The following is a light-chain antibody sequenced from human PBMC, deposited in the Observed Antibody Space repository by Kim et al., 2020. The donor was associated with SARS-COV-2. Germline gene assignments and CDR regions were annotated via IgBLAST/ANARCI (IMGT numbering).Light chain of an antibody. CDR1: SLRKYY. CDR3: KSRDSSGKVV. V-gene: IGLV3-19*01. J-gene: IGLJ2*01. CDR2: GKN. Sequence: SSELTQDPAVSVALGQTVRITCQGDSLRKYYATWYQQKPGQAPVLLISGKNNRPSGIPDRFSGSSSGNTASLTITGAQAEEEADYYCKSRDSSGKVVFGGGTQLTVL.